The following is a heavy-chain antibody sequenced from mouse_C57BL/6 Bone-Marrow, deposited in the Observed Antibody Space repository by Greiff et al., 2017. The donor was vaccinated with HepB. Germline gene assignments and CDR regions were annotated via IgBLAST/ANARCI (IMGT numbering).Heavy chain of an antibody. V-gene: IGHV1-53*01. J-gene: IGHJ4*01. CDR2: INPSNGGT. Sequence: QVQLQQPGTELVKPGASVKLSCKASGYTFTSYWMHWVKQRPGQGLEWLGNINPSNGGTNYNEKFKSKATLTVDKSYSTAYMQLSILPSEDSAVYYCARSRSNYPYAMDYWGQGTSVTVSS. D-gene: IGHD2-5*01. CDR3: ARSRSNYPYAMDY. CDR1: GYTFTSYW.